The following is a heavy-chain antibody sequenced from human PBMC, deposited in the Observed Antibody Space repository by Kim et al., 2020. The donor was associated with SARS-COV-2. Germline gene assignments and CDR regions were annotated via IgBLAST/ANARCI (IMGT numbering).Heavy chain of an antibody. CDR1: GFTFSGSA. Sequence: GGSLRLSCAASGFTFSGSAMHWVRQASGKGLEWVGRIRSKANSYATAYAASVKGRFTISRDDSKNTAYLQMNSLKTEDTAVYYCTRQNLVGGYGLDYWGQGTLVTVSS. D-gene: IGHD5-12*01. V-gene: IGHV3-73*01. CDR3: TRQNLVGGYGLDY. J-gene: IGHJ4*02. CDR2: IRSKANSYAT.